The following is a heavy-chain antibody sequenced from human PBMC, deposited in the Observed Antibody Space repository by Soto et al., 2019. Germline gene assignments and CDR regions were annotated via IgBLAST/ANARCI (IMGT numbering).Heavy chain of an antibody. Sequence: GASVKVSCKASGYTFTSYGISWVRQAPGQRLEWMGWISAYNGNTNYAQKLQGRVTMTTDTSTSTAYMELRSLRSDDTAVYYCARRFQERSSTSCYAGPSLDYWGQGTLVTVSS. V-gene: IGHV1-18*01. CDR1: GYTFTSYG. CDR3: ARRFQERSSTSCYAGPSLDY. D-gene: IGHD2-2*01. CDR2: ISAYNGNT. J-gene: IGHJ4*02.